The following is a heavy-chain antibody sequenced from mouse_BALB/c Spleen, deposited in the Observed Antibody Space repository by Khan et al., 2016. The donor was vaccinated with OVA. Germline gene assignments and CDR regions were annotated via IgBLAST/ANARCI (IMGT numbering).Heavy chain of an antibody. CDR3: ARGYFGNYEFVY. V-gene: IGHV1S132*01. J-gene: IGHJ3*01. CDR2: IFPGTGTT. Sequence: QVQLHQSGAELVKPGASVKLSCKTSGYTFTSYWIQWVKQRPGQGLGWIGQIFPGTGTTYYNENFKGKATLTVDTSANTAYMQFSSLTSEDSAVYFCARGYFGNYEFVYWGQGTLVTVSP. CDR1: GYTFTSYW. D-gene: IGHD2-1*01.